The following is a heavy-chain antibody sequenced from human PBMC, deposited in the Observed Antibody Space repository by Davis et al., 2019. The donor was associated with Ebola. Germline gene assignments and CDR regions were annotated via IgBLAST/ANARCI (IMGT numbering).Heavy chain of an antibody. CDR1: GGTFSSYA. CDR2: IIPILGIA. D-gene: IGHD2-2*01. V-gene: IGHV1-69*04. Sequence: SVTVPCKPSGGTFSSYAISWVRQAPGQGLEWMGRIIPILGIANDAQKFQGRVTITADKSTSTAYMELSSLRSEDTAVYYCARDLGSYCSSTSSRGYWGQGTLVTVSS. J-gene: IGHJ4*02. CDR3: ARDLGSYCSSTSSRGY.